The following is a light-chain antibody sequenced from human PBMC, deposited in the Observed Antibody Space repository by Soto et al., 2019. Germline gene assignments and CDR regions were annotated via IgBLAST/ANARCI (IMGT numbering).Light chain of an antibody. CDR3: QQYKSWPPWT. CDR2: GAF. Sequence: EIVVTQSPATLSVSPGERATLSCRTSQSVDSNLAWYQHKSGQAPSLLIYGAFTRATGVPARFSGSGSGTEFTLTISSLQSEDFAVHFCQQYKSWPPWTFGQGTKVDIK. V-gene: IGKV3-15*01. J-gene: IGKJ1*01. CDR1: QSVDSN.